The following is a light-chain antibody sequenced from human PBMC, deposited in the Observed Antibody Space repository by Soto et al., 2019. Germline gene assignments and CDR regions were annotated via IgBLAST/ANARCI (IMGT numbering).Light chain of an antibody. V-gene: IGKV1-6*01. CDR2: AAS. CDR1: QGINDD. CDR3: QQDYRYPLT. Sequence: AIQMTQSPSSLSASVGDSVTITCRASQGINDDLGWYQQKPGKAPNVLIYAASTLERGVPSRFSGSGSDTDFTLTISSLQPEDSATYYCQQDYRYPLTFGGGTKVEIK. J-gene: IGKJ4*01.